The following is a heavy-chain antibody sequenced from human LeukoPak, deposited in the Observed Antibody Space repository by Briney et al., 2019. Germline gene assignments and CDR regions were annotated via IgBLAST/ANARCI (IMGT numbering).Heavy chain of an antibody. J-gene: IGHJ5*02. CDR2: IHYSGNT. Sequence: KPSETLSLTCTVSGGSLSSYYWSWIRQPPGKGLEWIGNIHYSGNTNYNPSLRSRLTMSLDTSKNQFFLELRSVTAADTAVYYCARGAHYDVLTGYTKGSWFDPWGQGTLVTVSS. V-gene: IGHV4-59*01. CDR1: GGSLSSYY. CDR3: ARGAHYDVLTGYTKGSWFDP. D-gene: IGHD3-9*01.